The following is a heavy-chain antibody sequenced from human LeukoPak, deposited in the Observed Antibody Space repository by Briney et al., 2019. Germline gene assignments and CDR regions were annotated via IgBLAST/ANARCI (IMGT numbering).Heavy chain of an antibody. D-gene: IGHD2-15*01. J-gene: IGHJ5*02. V-gene: IGHV4-39*01. CDR3: ARRSGCSGGSCYSLWFDP. Sequence: ETLSLTCTVSGGSISSNSDYWGWIRQPPGKGLEWIGSIYYSGRTYYNPSLKSRVTISVDTSKNQFSLKLSSVTAADTAVYYCARRSGCSGGSCYSLWFDPWGQGTLVTVSS. CDR1: GGSISSNSDY. CDR2: IYYSGRT.